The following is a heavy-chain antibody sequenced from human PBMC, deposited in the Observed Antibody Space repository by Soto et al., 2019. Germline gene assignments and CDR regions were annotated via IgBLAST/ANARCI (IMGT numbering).Heavy chain of an antibody. V-gene: IGHV3-7*03. J-gene: IGHJ4*02. CDR3: ARTGWPQSSYYFDY. CDR1: GFSFSLFW. CDR2: INEDGSEK. D-gene: IGHD3-16*01. Sequence: VGSLRLSCAASGFSFSLFWMSWVRQTPGKGLEWVANINEDGSEKFFADSVKGRFTISRDNAKNSLSLQMNSLTADDTAVYYCARTGWPQSSYYFDYWGQGTLVTVSS.